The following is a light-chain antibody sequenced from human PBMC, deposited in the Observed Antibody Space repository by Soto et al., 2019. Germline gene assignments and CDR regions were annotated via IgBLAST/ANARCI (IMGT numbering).Light chain of an antibody. J-gene: IGLJ3*02. CDR3: ETWDRNTWV. CDR2: LEGSGSY. Sequence: QSVLTQSSSASASLGSSVKLTCTLSSGHSIYIIAWHHQQPGKAPRYLMKLEGSGSYNKGSGVPDRFSGSSSGADRYLTISNLQFEDEADYYCETWDRNTWVFGGGTKLTVL. V-gene: IGLV4-60*02. CDR1: SGHSIYI.